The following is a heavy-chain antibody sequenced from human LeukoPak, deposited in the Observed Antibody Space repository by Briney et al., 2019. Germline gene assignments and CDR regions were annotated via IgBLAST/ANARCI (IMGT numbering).Heavy chain of an antibody. CDR1: GYTFTSYY. Sequence: ASVKVSCKASGYTFTSYYMHWVRQAPGQGLEWMGIINPSGGSTSYAQKFQGRVTMTRDMSTSTVYMELSSLRSEDTAVYYCAKAGGGSYPTRQFDYWGQGTLVTVSS. V-gene: IGHV1-46*01. J-gene: IGHJ4*02. D-gene: IGHD1-26*01. CDR2: INPSGGST. CDR3: AKAGGGSYPTRQFDY.